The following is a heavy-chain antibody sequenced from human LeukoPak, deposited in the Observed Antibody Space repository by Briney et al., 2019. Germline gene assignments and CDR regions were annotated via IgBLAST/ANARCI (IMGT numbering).Heavy chain of an antibody. CDR2: IIPIFGTA. CDR1: GGTFSSYA. CDR3: AKDAIGYSYGLYDY. Sequence: SVKVSCKASGGTFSSYAISWVRQAPGQGLEWMGGIIPIFGTANYAQKFQGRVTITTDESTSTAYMELSSLRSEDTAVYYCAKDAIGYSYGLYDYWGQGTLVTVSS. J-gene: IGHJ4*02. D-gene: IGHD5-18*01. V-gene: IGHV1-69*05.